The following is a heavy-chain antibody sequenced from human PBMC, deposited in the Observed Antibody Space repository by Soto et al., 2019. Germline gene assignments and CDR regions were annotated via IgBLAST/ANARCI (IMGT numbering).Heavy chain of an antibody. D-gene: IGHD2-15*01. Sequence: SETLSLTCTVSGGSISSSSYYWGWIRQPPGKGLEWIGSIFYSGSAYYTPSLKSRVTISVDTSKNQFSLKLSSVTAADTAVYYCARLSRFFSGGSRHPEDIVYRCQGTLVTVSS. J-gene: IGHJ4*02. CDR1: GGSISSSSYY. V-gene: IGHV4-39*01. CDR2: IFYSGSA. CDR3: ARLSRFFSGGSRHPEDIVY.